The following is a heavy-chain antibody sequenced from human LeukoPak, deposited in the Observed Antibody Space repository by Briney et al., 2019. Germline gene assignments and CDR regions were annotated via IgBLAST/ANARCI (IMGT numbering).Heavy chain of an antibody. J-gene: IGHJ4*02. CDR3: ARGNGWYYY. CDR1: GGSINSYY. D-gene: IGHD6-19*01. Sequence: SETLSLTCIVSGGSINSYYWSWIRQPPGKGPEWIGNIYYSGSTNYNPSLNSRVTISVDTSKNQFSLKLSSVTPADTAVYYCARGNGWYYYWGQGTLVTVSS. V-gene: IGHV4-59*01. CDR2: IYYSGST.